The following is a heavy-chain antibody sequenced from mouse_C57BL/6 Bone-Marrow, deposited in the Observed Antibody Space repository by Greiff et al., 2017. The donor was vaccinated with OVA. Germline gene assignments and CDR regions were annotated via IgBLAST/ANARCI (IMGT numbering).Heavy chain of an antibody. J-gene: IGHJ1*03. CDR2: INPNNGGT. CDR1: GYTFTDYY. D-gene: IGHD1-1*01. CDR3: ALLLRWYFDV. V-gene: IGHV1-26*01. Sequence: VQLKQSGPELVKPGASVKISCKASGYTFTDYYMNWVKQSHGKSLEWIGDINPNNGGTSYNQKFKGKATLTVDKSSSTAYMELRSLTSEDSAVYYCALLLRWYFDVWGTGTTVTVSS.